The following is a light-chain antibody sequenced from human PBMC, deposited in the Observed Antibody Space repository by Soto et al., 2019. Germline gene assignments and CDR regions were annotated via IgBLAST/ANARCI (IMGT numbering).Light chain of an antibody. CDR1: SSNIGAGYD. Sequence: QSVLTQSPSVSGAPGQRVTISCTGSSSNIGAGYDVHWYQQLPGTAPKLLIFANINRPSGVPDRFSGSKSGTSASLAISGLRSEDEADYYCAAWDDSLSAVVFGGGTKVTVL. V-gene: IGLV1-40*01. CDR3: AAWDDSLSAVV. CDR2: ANI. J-gene: IGLJ2*01.